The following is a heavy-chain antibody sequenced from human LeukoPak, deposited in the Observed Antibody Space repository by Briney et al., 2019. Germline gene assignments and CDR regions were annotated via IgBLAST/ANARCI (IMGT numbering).Heavy chain of an antibody. Sequence: ASVKVSCKASGGTFSSYAISWVRQAPGQGLEWMGRIIPIFGIANYAQKFQGRVTITAVKSTSTAYMELSSLRSEDTAVYYCARDSGSYSTYYFDYWGQGTLVTVSS. D-gene: IGHD1-26*01. J-gene: IGHJ4*02. V-gene: IGHV1-69*04. CDR2: IIPIFGIA. CDR3: ARDSGSYSTYYFDY. CDR1: GGTFSSYA.